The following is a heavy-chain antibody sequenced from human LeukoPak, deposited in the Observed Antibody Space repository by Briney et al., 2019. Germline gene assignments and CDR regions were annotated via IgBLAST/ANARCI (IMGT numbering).Heavy chain of an antibody. CDR2: INPNSGGT. J-gene: IGHJ4*02. Sequence: ASVKVSCKASGYTFTGYYMHWVRQAPGQGLEWMGWINPNSGGTNYAQKFQGRVTMTRDTSISTAYMELSSLRSEDTAVYYCATAGPMLNYGGNWAYFDYWGQGTLVTVSS. D-gene: IGHD4-23*01. V-gene: IGHV1-2*02. CDR1: GYTFTGYY. CDR3: ATAGPMLNYGGNWAYFDY.